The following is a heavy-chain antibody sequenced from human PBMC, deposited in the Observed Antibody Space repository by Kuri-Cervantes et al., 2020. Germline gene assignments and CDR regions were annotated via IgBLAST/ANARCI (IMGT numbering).Heavy chain of an antibody. CDR3: ATEPPPSYYYDISPRDP. D-gene: IGHD3-22*01. J-gene: IGHJ5*02. V-gene: IGHV4-61*02. CDR1: GGSISSGSYY. CDR2: IYTSGST. Sequence: SESLSLTCTVSGGSISSGSYYWSWIRQPPGKGLEWIGRIYTSGSTNYNPSLKSRVTISVDTSKNQFSLKLTSVTAADTAVYYCATEPPPSYYYDISPRDPWGQGTLVTVSS.